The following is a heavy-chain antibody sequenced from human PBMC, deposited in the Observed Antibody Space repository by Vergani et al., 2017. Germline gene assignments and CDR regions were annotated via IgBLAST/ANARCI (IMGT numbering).Heavy chain of an antibody. V-gene: IGHV4-39*01. Sequence: QMQLQESGPGLVKASETLSLTCTVSGDSIISRSYYWGWIRQPPGKGLEWIGSIYNSGNGDSSSSLKSRVTISADTSKNQFSLRLTSVTAADTAVYYCASGKYYSDSTSHFRGRYFDVWGHGILVTVPS. CDR1: GDSIISRSYY. D-gene: IGHD3-16*01. J-gene: IGHJ2*01. CDR3: ASGKYYSDSTSHFRGRYFDV. CDR2: IYNSGNG.